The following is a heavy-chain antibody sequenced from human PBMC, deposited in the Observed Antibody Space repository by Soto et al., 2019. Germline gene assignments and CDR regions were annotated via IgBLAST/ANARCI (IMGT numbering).Heavy chain of an antibody. Sequence: GGSQRLSCAAFGFTFRNAWGNCVRQAPGKGLEWVGRIKSKTDGGTTDYAAPVKGRFTISRDDSKNTLYLQMNSLKTEDTAVYYCTTAGLYSSGYGMDVWGQGTTVTVSS. D-gene: IGHD6-19*01. CDR1: GFTFRNAW. CDR3: TTAGLYSSGYGMDV. J-gene: IGHJ6*02. CDR2: IKSKTDGGTT. V-gene: IGHV3-15*07.